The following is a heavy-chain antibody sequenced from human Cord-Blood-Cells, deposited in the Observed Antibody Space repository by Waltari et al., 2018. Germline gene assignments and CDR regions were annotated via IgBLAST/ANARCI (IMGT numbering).Heavy chain of an antibody. V-gene: IGHV1-2*04. Sequence: QVQLVQSGAEVKKPGASVKVSCKASGYTFTGYYMHWVRQAPGQGLEWMGWINPNSGGTNYAQKFQGWVTMTRDTSISTAYMELSRLRSDDTAVYYCAREAYSSGWYADYYYYGMDVWGQGTTVTVSS. CDR2: INPNSGGT. D-gene: IGHD6-19*01. CDR1: GYTFTGYY. CDR3: AREAYSSGWYADYYYYGMDV. J-gene: IGHJ6*02.